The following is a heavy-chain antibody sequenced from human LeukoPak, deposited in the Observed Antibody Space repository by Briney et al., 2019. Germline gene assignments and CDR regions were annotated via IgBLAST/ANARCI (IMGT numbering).Heavy chain of an antibody. CDR3: ARSEMASAYGMDV. D-gene: IGHD2-8*01. J-gene: IGHJ6*02. Sequence: GGSLRLSCAASGFTLSSYWMSWVRQAPGKGLEWVANIKQDGSEKYYVDSVKGRFTISRDNAKNSLYLQMNSLRAEDTAVYYCARSEMASAYGMDVWGQGTTVTVSS. CDR1: GFTLSSYW. CDR2: IKQDGSEK. V-gene: IGHV3-7*01.